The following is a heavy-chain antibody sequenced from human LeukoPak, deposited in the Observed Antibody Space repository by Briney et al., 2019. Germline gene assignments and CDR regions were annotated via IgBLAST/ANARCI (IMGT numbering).Heavy chain of an antibody. Sequence: PSETLSLTCTVSGGSISSGSYYWSWIRQPAGKGLEWIGRIYTSGSTNYNPSLKSRVTISVDTSKNQFSLKLSSVTAADTAVYYCARGSPGDYYYYGMDVWGQGTTVTVSS. D-gene: IGHD3-10*01. CDR2: IYTSGST. CDR1: GGSISSGSYY. V-gene: IGHV4-61*02. CDR3: ARGSPGDYYYYGMDV. J-gene: IGHJ6*02.